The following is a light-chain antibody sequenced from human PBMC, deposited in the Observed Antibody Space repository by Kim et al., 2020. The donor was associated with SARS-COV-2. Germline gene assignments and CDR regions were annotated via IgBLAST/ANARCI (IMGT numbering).Light chain of an antibody. CDR3: QVWDSSSDHPV. Sequence: SYELTQPPSVSVAPGKTARITCGGNNIGSKSVHWYQQKPGQAPVLVIYYDSDRPSGIPERSSGSNSGNTATLTISRVEAGDEADYYCQVWDSSSDHPVLGGGTQLTVL. J-gene: IGLJ3*02. V-gene: IGLV3-21*04. CDR2: YDS. CDR1: NIGSKS.